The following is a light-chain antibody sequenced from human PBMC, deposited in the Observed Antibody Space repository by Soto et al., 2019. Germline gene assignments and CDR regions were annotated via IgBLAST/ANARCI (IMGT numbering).Light chain of an antibody. J-gene: IGKJ5*01. V-gene: IGKV3-11*01. Sequence: EIVLIQSPATLSLSPGERATLSCRASQSVSSYLAWYQQKPGQAPRLLIYEASNRATGIPARFSGSGSGTDFTLTISSLEPEDSAVYYCQQRSNWSTFGQGTRLEIK. CDR2: EAS. CDR1: QSVSSY. CDR3: QQRSNWST.